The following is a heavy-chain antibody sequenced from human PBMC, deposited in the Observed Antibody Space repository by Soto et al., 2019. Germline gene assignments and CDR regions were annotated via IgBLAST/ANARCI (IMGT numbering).Heavy chain of an antibody. CDR2: INHSGST. CDR3: ARGGPGSSGWSFDY. CDR1: GGSFSGYY. J-gene: IGHJ4*02. D-gene: IGHD6-19*01. V-gene: IGHV4-34*01. Sequence: ETLSLTCAVYGGSFSGYYWSWIRQPPGKGLEWIGEINHSGSTNYNPSLKSRVTISVDTSKNQFSLKLSSVTAADTAVYYCARGGPGSSGWSFDYWGQGTLVTVSS.